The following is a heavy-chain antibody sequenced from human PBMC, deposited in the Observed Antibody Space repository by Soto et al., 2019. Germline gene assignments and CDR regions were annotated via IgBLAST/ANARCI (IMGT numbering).Heavy chain of an antibody. CDR1: GGTFSSYA. CDR2: IIPIFGKQ. D-gene: IGHD3-16*01. J-gene: IGHJ4*02. CDR3: ASSNESMITGH. Sequence: SXKVSCKASGGTFSSYAISWVRQAPGQGLEWMGGIIPIFGKQNYDQKFPGRVTITPDDPTSTDHLELSSLRSEDKDVYYCASSNESMITGHWGQGTLVTVSS. V-gene: IGHV1-69*13.